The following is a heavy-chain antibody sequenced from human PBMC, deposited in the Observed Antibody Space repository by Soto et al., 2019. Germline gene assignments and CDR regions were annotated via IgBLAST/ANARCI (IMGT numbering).Heavy chain of an antibody. V-gene: IGHV3-23*01. CDR3: ARWSYLDY. CDR1: GFIFRDFY. J-gene: IGHJ4*02. CDR2: ISGSDGKT. Sequence: GGSLRLSCAASGFIFRDFYMSWIRQAPGKGLEWVSTISGSDGKTFYADAVKGRFSISRDTSQNTLYLQMNSLRADDTAIYYCARWSYLDYWGQGTRVTVSS. D-gene: IGHD3-3*01.